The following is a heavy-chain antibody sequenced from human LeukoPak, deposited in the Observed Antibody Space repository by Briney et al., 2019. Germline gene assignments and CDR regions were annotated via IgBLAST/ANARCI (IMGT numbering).Heavy chain of an antibody. CDR3: AKALSGYDFLSFDP. J-gene: IGHJ5*02. Sequence: GGSLRLSCAASGFTFSRYAMSWVRQAPGKGLEWVSAISGSGGSTYYADSVKGRFTISRDNSKNALYLQMNSLRAEDTAVYYCAKALSGYDFLSFDPWGQGTLVTVSS. V-gene: IGHV3-23*01. CDR1: GFTFSRYA. CDR2: ISGSGGST. D-gene: IGHD5-12*01.